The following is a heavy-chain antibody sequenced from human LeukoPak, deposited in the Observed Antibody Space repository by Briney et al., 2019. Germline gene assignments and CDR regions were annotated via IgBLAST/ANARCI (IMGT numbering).Heavy chain of an antibody. J-gene: IGHJ3*02. CDR1: GGSISSYY. D-gene: IGHD2-2*01. V-gene: IGHV4-59*01. CDR2: IYYSGST. CDR3: ARVKPLCSSTSCYPHAFDI. Sequence: SETLSLTCTVSGGSISSYYWGWIRQPPGKGLEWIGYIYYSGSTNYNPSLKSRVTISVDTSKNQFSLKLSSVTAADTAVYYCARVKPLCSSTSCYPHAFDIWGQGTMVTVSS.